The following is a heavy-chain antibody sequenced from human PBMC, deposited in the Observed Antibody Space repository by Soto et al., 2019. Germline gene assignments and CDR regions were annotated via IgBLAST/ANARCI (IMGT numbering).Heavy chain of an antibody. V-gene: IGHV3-9*01. D-gene: IGHD6-6*01. Sequence: EVQLVESGGGLVQPGRSLRLSCAASGFTFDDYAMHWVRQAPGKGLEWVSGISWNSGSIGYADSVKGRFTISRDNAKNSLYLQMNSLRAEDTALYYCAKDRSPQYYYYMDVWGKGTTVTVSS. CDR3: AKDRSPQYYYYMDV. CDR2: ISWNSGSI. CDR1: GFTFDDYA. J-gene: IGHJ6*03.